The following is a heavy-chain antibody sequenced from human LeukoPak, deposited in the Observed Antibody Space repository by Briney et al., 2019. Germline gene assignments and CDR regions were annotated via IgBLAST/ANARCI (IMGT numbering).Heavy chain of an antibody. Sequence: GGSLRLSCVASGFIFDDYAMHWVRQAPGKGLEWVSGISWNSGNIGYADSVKGRFTISRDNAKNSLYLQMNSLRAEDTALYYCTKDMAYSGYDSYFAYWGQGTLVTVSS. CDR1: GFIFDDYA. CDR2: ISWNSGNI. CDR3: TKDMAYSGYDSYFAY. V-gene: IGHV3-9*01. D-gene: IGHD5-12*01. J-gene: IGHJ4*02.